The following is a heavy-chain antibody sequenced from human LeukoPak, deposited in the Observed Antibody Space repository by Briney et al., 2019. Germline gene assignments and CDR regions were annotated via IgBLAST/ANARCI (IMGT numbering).Heavy chain of an antibody. CDR2: INPNNGVT. CDR1: GYTFTGYY. CDR3: ARVMDYGDYYDY. Sequence: LVASVKVSCKASGYTFTGYYMNWVRQSPGQGLEWMGWINPNNGVTNIAQKFQGRVTLTRDTSITTAYMELSRLTSDDTAVYYCARVMDYGDYYDYWGQGTLVTVSS. J-gene: IGHJ4*02. D-gene: IGHD4-17*01. V-gene: IGHV1-2*02.